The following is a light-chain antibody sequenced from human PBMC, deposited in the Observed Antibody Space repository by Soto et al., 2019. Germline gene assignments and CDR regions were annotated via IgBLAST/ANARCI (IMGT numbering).Light chain of an antibody. CDR3: QQYDNLPLT. CDR2: DAS. Sequence: DTQMTQSPSSLSASVGDRVTITCQASQDISNYLNWYQQKQGKAPKLLIYDASNLETGVPSRFSGSGSGTDFPFTISRLQPEDIATYYCQQYDNLPLTFGGGTKVEIK. CDR1: QDISNY. V-gene: IGKV1-33*01. J-gene: IGKJ4*01.